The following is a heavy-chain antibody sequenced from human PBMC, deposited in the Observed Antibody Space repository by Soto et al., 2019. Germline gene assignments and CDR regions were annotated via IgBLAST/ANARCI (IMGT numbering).Heavy chain of an antibody. CDR1: GFSFSISP. V-gene: IGHV3-30-3*01. D-gene: IGHD7-27*01. CDR3: ARDPKTSGGQHWAFNYFDS. J-gene: IGHJ4*02. CDR2: ISYDGTNK. Sequence: QPGGSLRLSCAASGFSFSISPMHWVRQAPGKGPEWVALISYDGTNKFYADSVKGRFTISRDNSKSTLYLQVDSLRPEDAAVYYRARDPKTSGGQHWAFNYFDSWGQGTLVTVSS.